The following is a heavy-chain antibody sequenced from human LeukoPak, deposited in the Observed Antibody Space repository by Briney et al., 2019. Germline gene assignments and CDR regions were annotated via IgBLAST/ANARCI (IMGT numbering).Heavy chain of an antibody. Sequence: GGSLRLSCAASGFTFSNAWMSWVRQAPGKGLEWVGRIKSKTDGGTTDYAAPVKGRFTISRDDSKNTLYLQMNSLKTEDTAVYYCTTPRLRWFGEFSFDYWGQGTLVTVSS. CDR3: TTPRLRWFGEFSFDY. J-gene: IGHJ4*02. CDR2: IKSKTDGGTT. V-gene: IGHV3-15*01. D-gene: IGHD3-10*01. CDR1: GFTFSNAW.